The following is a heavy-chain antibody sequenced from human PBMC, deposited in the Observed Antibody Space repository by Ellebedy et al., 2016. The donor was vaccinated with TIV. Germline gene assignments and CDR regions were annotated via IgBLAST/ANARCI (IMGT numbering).Heavy chain of an antibody. D-gene: IGHD6-19*01. J-gene: IGHJ4*02. V-gene: IGHV3-23*01. CDR1: GFTFSSYA. CDR3: ARDQWLGRAYYFDY. Sequence: GGSLRLSCAASGFTFSSYAMSWVRQAPGKGLEWVPSISGSGGSTYYADSVKGRFTISRDNSKNTLYLQMNSLRAEDTAVYYCARDQWLGRAYYFDYWGQGTLLTVSS. CDR2: ISGSGGST.